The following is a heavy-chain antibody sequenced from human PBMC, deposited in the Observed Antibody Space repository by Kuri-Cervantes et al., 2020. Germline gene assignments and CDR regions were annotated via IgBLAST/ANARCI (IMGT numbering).Heavy chain of an antibody. V-gene: IGHV3-30*18. Sequence: GESLKISCTASGFTFSTYGMHWVRQAPGKGLEWVAVISYDGTNIHYADSVKGRFTISRDNSKNTLYLQMNSLKAEDTAVYYCAKVARGSGYYYEFDYWGQGTLVTVSS. CDR3: AKVARGSGYYYEFDY. CDR2: ISYDGTNI. J-gene: IGHJ4*02. CDR1: GFTFSTYG. D-gene: IGHD3-22*01.